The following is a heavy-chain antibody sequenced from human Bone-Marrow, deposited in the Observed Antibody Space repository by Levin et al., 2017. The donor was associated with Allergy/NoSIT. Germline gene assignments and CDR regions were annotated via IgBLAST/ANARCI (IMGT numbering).Heavy chain of an antibody. Sequence: GGSLRLSCAVSGFTSTTYAMSWVRQAPGKGLEWVAAISGSGDSTYYADSVKGRFTISRDNSKSTLYLQLNSLRAEDTAVYYCAKSSGATAYWGQGTLVTVSS. J-gene: IGHJ4*02. CDR1: GFTSTTYA. CDR3: AKSSGATAY. CDR2: ISGSGDST. D-gene: IGHD1-26*01. V-gene: IGHV3-23*01.